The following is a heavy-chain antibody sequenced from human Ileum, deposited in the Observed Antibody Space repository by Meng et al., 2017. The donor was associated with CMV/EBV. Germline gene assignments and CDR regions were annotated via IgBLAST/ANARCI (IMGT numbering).Heavy chain of an antibody. D-gene: IGHD3-10*01. Sequence: ASVKVSCKASGYTFTGYYMHWVRQAPGQGLEWMGWINPNSGGTNYAQKFQGRVTMTRDTSISTAYMGLSRLRSDDTAVYYCARDPLDLTIVRRVRASYYYYYGMDVWVQGTTVTVSS. V-gene: IGHV1-2*02. CDR3: ARDPLDLTIVRRVRASYYYYYGMDV. CDR2: INPNSGGT. J-gene: IGHJ6*02. CDR1: GYTFTGYY.